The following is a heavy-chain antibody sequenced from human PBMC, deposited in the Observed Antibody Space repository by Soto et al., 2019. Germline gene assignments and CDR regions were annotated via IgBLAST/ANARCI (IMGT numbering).Heavy chain of an antibody. V-gene: IGHV1-46*01. CDR1: GYTFTSYY. CDR2: INPSGGST. J-gene: IGHJ4*02. D-gene: IGHD1-26*01. Sequence: QVQLVQSGAEVKKPGASVKVSCKASGYTFTSYYMHWVRQAPGQGLEWMGIINPSGGSTSYAQKFQGRVTMTMDTSTSTVYMELSSLRSEDTAVYYCARGARYSGSYYEGPVLDYWGQGTLVTVSS. CDR3: ARGARYSGSYYEGPVLDY.